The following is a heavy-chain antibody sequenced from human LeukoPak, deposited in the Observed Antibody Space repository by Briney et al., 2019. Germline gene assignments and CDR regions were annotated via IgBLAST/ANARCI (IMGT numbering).Heavy chain of an antibody. J-gene: IGHJ4*02. V-gene: IGHV5-51*01. CDR3: SRHREVSDY. Sequence: RGESLKISCKGSGYNFTNYWIGWVRQMPGKGLEWMGIIYPGDFDIRYSPSFQGQVTISADKSISTAYLQWSSLKASDTAIYYCSRHREVSDYWGQGTLVTVSS. CDR1: GYNFTNYW. D-gene: IGHD5-24*01. CDR2: IYPGDFDI.